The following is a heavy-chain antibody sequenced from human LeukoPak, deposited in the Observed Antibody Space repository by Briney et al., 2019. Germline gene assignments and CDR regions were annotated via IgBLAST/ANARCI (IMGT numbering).Heavy chain of an antibody. CDR2: INPNSGGT. V-gene: IGHV1-2*02. CDR1: GYTFTGYY. Sequence: ASVKVSCKASGYTFTGYYMHWVRQAPGQGLEWMGWINPNSGGTNYAQKFQGRVTMTRDTSISTAYMELSRLRSDDTAVYYCAREGDYVWGSYRCGAFDIWGQGTMVTVSS. CDR3: AREGDYVWGSYRCGAFDI. D-gene: IGHD3-16*02. J-gene: IGHJ3*02.